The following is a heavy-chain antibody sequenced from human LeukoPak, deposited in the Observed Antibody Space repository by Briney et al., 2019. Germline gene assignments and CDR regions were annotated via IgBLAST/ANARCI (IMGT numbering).Heavy chain of an antibody. CDR3: VREYSSSWTQRSNWFDP. CDR2: ISYDGSNK. J-gene: IGHJ5*02. V-gene: IGHV3-30*01. Sequence: GRSLRLSCVASGFTFSSYAMHWVRQAPGKGLEWVAVISYDGSNKYYADSVKGRFTISRDNSKNTLYLQMNSLRAEDTAVYYCVREYSSSWTQRSNWFDPWGQGTLVTVSS. D-gene: IGHD6-13*01. CDR1: GFTFSSYA.